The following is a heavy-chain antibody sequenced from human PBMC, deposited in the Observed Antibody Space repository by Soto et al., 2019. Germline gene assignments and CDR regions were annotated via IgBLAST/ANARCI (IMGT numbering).Heavy chain of an antibody. CDR1: GGSISSGGYS. CDR2: IYHGGGT. D-gene: IGHD3-3*01. J-gene: IGHJ4*02. V-gene: IGHV4-30-2*01. CDR3: ARDVEGFWDY. Sequence: QLQLQESGSGLVKPSQTLSLTCVVSGGSISSGGYSWSWIRQPPGKGLEWIGYIYHGGGTYYNPSLMSRVTISVDRSKNQFSLRLSSVTAADTAVYYCARDVEGFWDYWGQGALVTVSS.